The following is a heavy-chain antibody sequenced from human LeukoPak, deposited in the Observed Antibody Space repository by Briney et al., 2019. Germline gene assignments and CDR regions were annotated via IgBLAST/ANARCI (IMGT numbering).Heavy chain of an antibody. J-gene: IGHJ4*02. V-gene: IGHV3-48*04. CDR1: GFTFSSYS. CDR3: ASSIVADGTSPFDY. Sequence: PGGSLRLSCAASGFTFSSYSMNWVRQAPGKGLEWVSYISSSSGAIYYADSVKGRITISRDNAKNSPYLQMNSLRAEDTAVYYCASSIVADGTSPFDYWGQGTLVTVSS. CDR2: ISSSSGAI. D-gene: IGHD6-13*01.